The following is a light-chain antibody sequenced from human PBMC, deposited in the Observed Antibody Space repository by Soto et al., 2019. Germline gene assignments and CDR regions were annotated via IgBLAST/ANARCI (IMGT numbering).Light chain of an antibody. CDR3: QHYNSYSEA. Sequence: DIQMTQSPSTLSASGGDRVPISCRASQSISSWLAWYQQKPGKAPKLLIYDASSLESGVPSRFSGSGSGTEFTLTISSLQPEDFATYYCQHYNSYSEAFGQGTKVDI. J-gene: IGKJ1*01. CDR2: DAS. V-gene: IGKV1-5*01. CDR1: QSISSW.